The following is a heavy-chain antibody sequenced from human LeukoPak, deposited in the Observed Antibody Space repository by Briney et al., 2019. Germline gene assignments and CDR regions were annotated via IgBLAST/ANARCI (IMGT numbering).Heavy chain of an antibody. CDR3: ARGSRFGVVGRDAFDI. CDR1: GFTFSRYS. J-gene: IGHJ3*02. CDR2: ISISSNYI. Sequence: GGSLRLSCAASGFTFSRYSMNWVRQAPGKGLECVSSISISSNYIYYADSVKGRFTISRDNAKNSLYLQVNSLRAEDTAVYYCARGSRFGVVGRDAFDIWGQGTVVTVSS. D-gene: IGHD3-3*01. V-gene: IGHV3-21*01.